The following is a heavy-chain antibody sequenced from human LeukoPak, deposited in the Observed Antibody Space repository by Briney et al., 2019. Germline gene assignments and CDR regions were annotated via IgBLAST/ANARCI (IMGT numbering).Heavy chain of an antibody. V-gene: IGHV4-59*12. CDR3: AGDYGSGSYRFDY. D-gene: IGHD3-10*01. CDR2: IYYSGST. Sequence: PSETLSLTCTVSGGSLSSYSWSWVQQPPGRGLEWIGYIYYSGSTIYNPSLRSRVTISIDTSKNQFSMKLSSVTAADTAVYYCAGDYGSGSYRFDYWGQGTLVTVSS. CDR1: GGSLSSYS. J-gene: IGHJ4*02.